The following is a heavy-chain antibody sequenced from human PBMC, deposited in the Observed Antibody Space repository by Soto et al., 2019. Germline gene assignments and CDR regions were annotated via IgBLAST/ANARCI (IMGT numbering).Heavy chain of an antibody. CDR2: VSASGRST. CDR3: TKDLLITGTHQFHYAMDV. D-gene: IGHD1-20*01. Sequence: EVQLLESGGGLVQPGGSLRLSCAASGFIFDNFAMSWVRQAPGKGLEWVSGVSASGRSTYYADSVKGRFTISRDNSRHTVYVQMNSLRVEDTAIYYCTKDLLITGTHQFHYAMDVWGQGTTVTVTS. V-gene: IGHV3-23*01. J-gene: IGHJ6*02. CDR1: GFIFDNFA.